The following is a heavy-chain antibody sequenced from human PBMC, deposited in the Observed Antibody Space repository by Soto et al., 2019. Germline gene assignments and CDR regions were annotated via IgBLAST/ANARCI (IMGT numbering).Heavy chain of an antibody. CDR1: GFTFSSYG. D-gene: IGHD5-12*01. CDR2: IWDDGSNK. J-gene: IGHJ6*02. Sequence: QVQLVESGGGVVQPGRSLRLSCAASGFTFSSYGMHWVRQAPGKGLEWVAVIWDDGSNKYYADSVRGRFTISRDNSKNTLYLQMNSLRAEDTAVYYCARESDSGYDYDGQYYYYDGMDVWGQGTTVTVSS. V-gene: IGHV3-33*01. CDR3: ARESDSGYDYDGQYYYYDGMDV.